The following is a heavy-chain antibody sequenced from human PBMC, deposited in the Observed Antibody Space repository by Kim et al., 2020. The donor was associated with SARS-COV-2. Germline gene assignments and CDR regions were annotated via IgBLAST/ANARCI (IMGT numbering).Heavy chain of an antibody. CDR1: GFTFSDYA. CDR2: ISASGGSA. Sequence: GGSLRLSCAASGFTFSDYAMSWVRQAPGKGLEWVSTISASGGSAFSADSVKGSLTISRDNSKSALYLQLNSLRADDTAVYFCARWGGCSGGSCYLAYFDSWGQGAVVTVSS. D-gene: IGHD2-15*01. V-gene: IGHV3-23*01. J-gene: IGHJ4*02. CDR3: ARWGGCSGGSCYLAYFDS.